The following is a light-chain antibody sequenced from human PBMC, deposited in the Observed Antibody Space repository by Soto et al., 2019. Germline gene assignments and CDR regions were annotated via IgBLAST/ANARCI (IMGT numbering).Light chain of an antibody. V-gene: IGKV3-15*01. Sequence: EIVMTQSPATLSVSPGERATLSCRASQSVGSNLAWYQRKPGQAPRLLIYSASTRATAVPARFSGSVSGTEFTLTISSLQSEDFAFYFCQQYDNWLTFGGGTKVEIK. CDR3: QQYDNWLT. CDR2: SAS. CDR1: QSVGSN. J-gene: IGKJ4*01.